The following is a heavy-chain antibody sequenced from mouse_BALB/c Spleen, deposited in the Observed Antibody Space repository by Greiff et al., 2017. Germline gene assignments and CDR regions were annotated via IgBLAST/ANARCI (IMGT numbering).Heavy chain of an antibody. Sequence: QVQLQQSGPGLVAPSQSLSITCTVSGFSLTSYGVHWVRQPPGKGLEWLGVIWAGGSTNYNSALMSRLSISKDNSKSQVFLQMNSLQTDDTAMYYCARKKYGNYSAWFAYWGQGTLVTVSA. V-gene: IGHV2-9*02. CDR3: ARKKYGNYSAWFAY. D-gene: IGHD2-10*02. J-gene: IGHJ3*01. CDR2: IWAGGST. CDR1: GFSLTSYG.